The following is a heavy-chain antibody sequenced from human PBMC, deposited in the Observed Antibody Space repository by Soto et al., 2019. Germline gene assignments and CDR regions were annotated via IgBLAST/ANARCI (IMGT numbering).Heavy chain of an antibody. CDR3: ARGLEPSGSPPGIDY. J-gene: IGHJ4*02. V-gene: IGHV3-30-3*01. D-gene: IGHD1-26*01. Sequence: PGGSLRLSCAASGFTFSSYAMHWVRQAPGKGLEWVAVISYDGSNKYYADSVKGRFTISRDNSKNTLYLQMNSLRAEDTAVYYCARGLEPSGSPPGIDYWGQGTLVTVSS. CDR1: GFTFSSYA. CDR2: ISYDGSNK.